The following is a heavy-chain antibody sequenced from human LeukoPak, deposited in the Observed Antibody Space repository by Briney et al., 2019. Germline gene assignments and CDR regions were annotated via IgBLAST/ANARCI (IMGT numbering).Heavy chain of an antibody. CDR1: GYTLTSNG. J-gene: IGHJ4*02. CDR3: ARWRGANVDYEMEPAAPSGHFDY. Sequence: ASMKVSCKASGYTLTSNGISWVRQAPGQGLEWMGWISVYNGNTNYAQKFQGRVTMTTDTSTSTAYMELRSLRSDDTAVYYCARWRGANVDYEMEPAAPSGHFDYWGQGTLVTVSS. D-gene: IGHD4-17*01. V-gene: IGHV1-18*04. CDR2: ISVYNGNT.